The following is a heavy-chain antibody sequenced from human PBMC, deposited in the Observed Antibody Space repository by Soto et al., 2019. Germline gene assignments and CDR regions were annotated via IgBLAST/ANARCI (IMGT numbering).Heavy chain of an antibody. V-gene: IGHV4-31*03. CDR3: ARDETAGAATGVDP. Sequence: QVHLQESGPGLVKPSQTLSLTCTVSVASISSGNYYWSWIRQFPGKGLEWIGFIFYSGASYYNPSLKSRVTISIDTSRNQLSLKLNSVTAADTAVYYCARDETAGAATGVDPWGQGTLVNVSS. D-gene: IGHD7-27*01. J-gene: IGHJ5*02. CDR2: IFYSGAS. CDR1: VASISSGNYY.